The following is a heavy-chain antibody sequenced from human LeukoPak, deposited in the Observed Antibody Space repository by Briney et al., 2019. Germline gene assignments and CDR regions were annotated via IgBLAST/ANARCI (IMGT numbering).Heavy chain of an antibody. V-gene: IGHV1-24*01. CDR3: ARCAGSSWPYYFDY. D-gene: IGHD6-13*01. CDR2: FHPEHTEP. Sequence: ASVKVSCKVSGDTLTELSMNWVRQAPGKGLEWMGGFHPEHTEPIYAQKFQGRVTITRDTSASTAYMELSSLRSEDTAVYYCARCAGSSWPYYFDYWGQGTLVTVSS. CDR1: GDTLTELS. J-gene: IGHJ4*02.